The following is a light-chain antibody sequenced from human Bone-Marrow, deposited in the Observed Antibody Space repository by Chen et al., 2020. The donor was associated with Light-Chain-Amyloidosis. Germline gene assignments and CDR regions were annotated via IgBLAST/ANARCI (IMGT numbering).Light chain of an antibody. Sequence: DIVLTQSPRTLSLSPGERATLSCRASQSVSIFLAWYQQKPGQAPRLLIYDASNRASGIPARFNGSGSGTDFILTINSLEPEDFAMYYCQQRTNWPPLTFGGGTKVE. CDR1: QSVSIF. J-gene: IGKJ4*01. CDR3: QQRTNWPPLT. V-gene: IGKV3-11*01. CDR2: DAS.